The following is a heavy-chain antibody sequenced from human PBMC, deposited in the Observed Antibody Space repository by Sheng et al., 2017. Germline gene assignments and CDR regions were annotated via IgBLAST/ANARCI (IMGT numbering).Heavy chain of an antibody. V-gene: IGHV3-72*01. CDR2: TRNKANSYTT. J-gene: IGHJ1*01. D-gene: IGHD3-22*01. CDR1: GFTFSDHY. Sequence: EVQLVESGGGLVQPGGSLRLSCAASGFTFSDHYMDWVRQAPGKGLEWVGRTRNKANSYTTEYAASVKGRFTISRDDSKNSLYLQMNSLKTEDTAVYYCAREYYYDSSGYQHWGQGTLVTVSS. CDR3: AREYYYDSSGYQH.